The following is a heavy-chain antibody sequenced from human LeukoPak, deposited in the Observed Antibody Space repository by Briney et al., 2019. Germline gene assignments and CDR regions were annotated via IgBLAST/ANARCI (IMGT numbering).Heavy chain of an antibody. CDR3: ASGKITASGIVYFGLDV. CDR2: ISNSGST. V-gene: IGHV4-59*01. CDR1: DGSISSSY. Sequence: SETLSLTCTVSDGSISSSYWSWIRQSPGKGLEWIGYISNSGSTNYIPSLKSRVTMSVDTSKNQFSLNMRSVTAADTALYYCASGKITASGIVYFGLDVWGQGTTVTVSS. J-gene: IGHJ6*02. D-gene: IGHD6-6*01.